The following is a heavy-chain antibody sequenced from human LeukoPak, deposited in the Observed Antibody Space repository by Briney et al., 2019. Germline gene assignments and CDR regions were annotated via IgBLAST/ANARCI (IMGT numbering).Heavy chain of an antibody. V-gene: IGHV4-30-2*01. CDR3: ARISEEWLPIDY. Sequence: SQTLSLTCTVSGGSISSGGYYWSWIRQPPGKSLEWIGYIYHSGSTYYNPSLKSRVTISVDRSKNQFSLKLSSVTAADTAVYYCARISEEWLPIDYWGQGTLVTVSS. CDR2: IYHSGST. D-gene: IGHD3-3*01. J-gene: IGHJ4*02. CDR1: GGSISSGGYY.